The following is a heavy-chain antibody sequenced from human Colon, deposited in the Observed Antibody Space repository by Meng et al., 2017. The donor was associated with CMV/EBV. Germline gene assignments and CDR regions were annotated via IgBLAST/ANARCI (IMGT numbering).Heavy chain of an antibody. CDR1: GYRFTSYG. V-gene: IGHV1-18*01. CDR2: ISVYHGDT. D-gene: IGHD2-2*01. CDR3: ARNYCSSVDCNLGDGLNM. J-gene: IGHJ3*02. Sequence: ASVKVSCEASGYRFTSYGIDWVRQAPGQGLEWMGWISVYHGDTAYAHKFQDRVTMTTDTSTGTAYMELRRLTSDDTADYYCARNYCSSVDCNLGDGLNMWGQGTRVTVSS.